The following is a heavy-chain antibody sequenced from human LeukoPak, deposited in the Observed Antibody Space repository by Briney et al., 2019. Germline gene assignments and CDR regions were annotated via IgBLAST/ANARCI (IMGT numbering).Heavy chain of an antibody. CDR2: ISYDGSNK. D-gene: IGHD4-23*01. CDR3: AKRWASDY. J-gene: IGHJ4*02. V-gene: IGHV3-30*18. Sequence: GGSLRLSCAASGFTFSSYGMHWVRQAPGKGLEWVAVISYDGSNKYYADSVKGRFTISRDNSKNTLYLQMNSLRAEDTAVYYCAKRWASDYWGQGTLVTVSS. CDR1: GFTFSSYG.